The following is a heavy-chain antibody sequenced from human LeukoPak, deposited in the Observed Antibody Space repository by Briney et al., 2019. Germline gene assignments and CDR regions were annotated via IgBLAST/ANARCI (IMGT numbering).Heavy chain of an antibody. D-gene: IGHD1-26*01. Sequence: ASVRVSCKASGYTFTNYGISWVRQAPGQGLEWMGWISAYNGNTNYAQKLQGRVTMTTDTSTSTAYMELRSLRSDDTAVYYCARRRVNSGSYCFDYWGQGTLVTVSS. CDR3: ARRRVNSGSYCFDY. J-gene: IGHJ4*02. CDR1: GYTFTNYG. V-gene: IGHV1-18*01. CDR2: ISAYNGNT.